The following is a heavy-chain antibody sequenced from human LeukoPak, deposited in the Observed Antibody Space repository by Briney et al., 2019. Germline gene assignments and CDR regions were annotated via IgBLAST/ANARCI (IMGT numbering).Heavy chain of an antibody. D-gene: IGHD3-3*01. Sequence: PSETLSFTCAVYGGSFSGYYWSWIRQPPGKGLEWIGEINHSGSTNYNPSLKSRVTISVDTSKNQFSLKLSSVTAADTAVYYCARSYDFWRKYNNWFDPWGQGTLVTVSS. CDR1: GGSFSGYY. CDR3: ARSYDFWRKYNNWFDP. V-gene: IGHV4-34*01. CDR2: INHSGST. J-gene: IGHJ5*02.